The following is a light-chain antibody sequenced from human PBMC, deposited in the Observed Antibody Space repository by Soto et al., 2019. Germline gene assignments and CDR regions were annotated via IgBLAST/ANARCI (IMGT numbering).Light chain of an antibody. J-gene: IGLJ3*02. CDR2: GVT. V-gene: IGLV2-14*01. Sequence: QSVLTQPASVSGSPGQSITISCAGTNSDIGHYNYVSWYQQHPGKAPKLILYGVTNRPSGVSNRFSGSKSGNTASLTISGLRAEDEADYYCSSYTSNNTRVFGGGTKLTVL. CDR1: NSDIGHYNY. CDR3: SSYTSNNTRV.